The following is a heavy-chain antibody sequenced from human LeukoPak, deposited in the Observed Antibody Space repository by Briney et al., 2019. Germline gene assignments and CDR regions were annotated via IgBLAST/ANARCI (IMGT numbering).Heavy chain of an antibody. Sequence: PSETLSLTCTVSDDSITMYYWTWIRQPPGKGLEWIGSMYYSGSTYYNPSLKSRVTISVDTSKNQFSLKLSSVTAADTAVYYCARGPPDCSSTSCYAFDAFDIWGQGTMVTVSS. CDR2: MYYSGST. CDR1: DDSITMYY. D-gene: IGHD2-2*01. V-gene: IGHV4-39*07. CDR3: ARGPPDCSSTSCYAFDAFDI. J-gene: IGHJ3*02.